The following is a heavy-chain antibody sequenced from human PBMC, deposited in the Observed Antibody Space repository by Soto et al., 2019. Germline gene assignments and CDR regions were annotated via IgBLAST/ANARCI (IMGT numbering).Heavy chain of an antibody. Sequence: ASVKVSCKASGYTFTSYDINWVRQATGQGLEWMGWMNPNSGNTGYAQKFQGRVTMTRNTSISTAYMERSSLRSEDTAVYYCARGQVKPDYYYYGMDVWGQGTTVTVSS. CDR2: MNPNSGNT. V-gene: IGHV1-8*01. CDR3: ARGQVKPDYYYYGMDV. CDR1: GYTFTSYD. D-gene: IGHD3-22*01. J-gene: IGHJ6*02.